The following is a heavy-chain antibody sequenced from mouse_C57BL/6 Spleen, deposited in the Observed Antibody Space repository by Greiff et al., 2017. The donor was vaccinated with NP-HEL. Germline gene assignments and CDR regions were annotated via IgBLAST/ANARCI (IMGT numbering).Heavy chain of an antibody. CDR2: ISSGSSTI. Sequence: EVKLMESGGGLVKPGGSLKLSCAASGFTFSDYGMHWVRQAPEKGLEWVAYISSGSSTIYYADTVKGRFTISRDNAKNTLFLQMTSLRSEDTAMYYCARPATVVATSCDYWGQGTTLTVSS. V-gene: IGHV5-17*01. J-gene: IGHJ2*01. CDR3: ARPATVVATSCDY. D-gene: IGHD1-1*01. CDR1: GFTFSDYG.